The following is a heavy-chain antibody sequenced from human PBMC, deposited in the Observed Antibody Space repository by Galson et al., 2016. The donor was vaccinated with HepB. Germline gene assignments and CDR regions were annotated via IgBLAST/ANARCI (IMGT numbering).Heavy chain of an antibody. J-gene: IGHJ6*04. CDR3: ARESPYSSSYYYYYGMDV. V-gene: IGHV3-30-3*01. CDR2: ISYDGSNE. CDR1: GFTFSGYA. Sequence: SLRLSCAASGFTFSGYAMHWVRQAPGKGLEWVAVISYDGSNESYADSVRGRFTSSRDNSKNTLYLQMNSLRAEDTAVYYCARESPYSSSYYYYYGMDVWGKGTTVTVSS. D-gene: IGHD6-6*01.